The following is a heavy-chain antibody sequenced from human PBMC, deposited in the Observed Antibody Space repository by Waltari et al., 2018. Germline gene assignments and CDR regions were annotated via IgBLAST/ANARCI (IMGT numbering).Heavy chain of an antibody. CDR3: AKDRAAILDAFDI. CDR1: GFTFDDYA. D-gene: IGHD3-3*01. Sequence: EVQLVESGGGLVQPGRSLRLSCAASGFTFDDYAMHWVRQAPGKGLEWVSGISWNSGSIGYADSVKGRFTISRDNAKNSLYLQMNSLRAEDMALYYCAKDRAAILDAFDIWGQGTMVTVSS. J-gene: IGHJ3*02. CDR2: ISWNSGSI. V-gene: IGHV3-9*03.